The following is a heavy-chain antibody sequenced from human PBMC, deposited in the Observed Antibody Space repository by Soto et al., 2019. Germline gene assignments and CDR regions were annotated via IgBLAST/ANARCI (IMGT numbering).Heavy chain of an antibody. Sequence: QVPLIQSGAEVKTSGSSVKVSCKALGGPSNNYGDSWVRPAPGQGLAWMGGIGPVFGTANYAPKFHGRLRITADDATRTVKMELRSLTSDDTAVYYCAKLQGSGSYYDDDYWGQGTLVTVSS. J-gene: IGHJ4*02. CDR3: AKLQGSGSYYDDDY. CDR1: GGPSNNYG. CDR2: IGPVFGTA. D-gene: IGHD3-10*01. V-gene: IGHV1-69*01.